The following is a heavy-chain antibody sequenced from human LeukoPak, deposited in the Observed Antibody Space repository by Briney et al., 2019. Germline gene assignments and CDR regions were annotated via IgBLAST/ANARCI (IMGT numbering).Heavy chain of an antibody. J-gene: IGHJ2*01. CDR1: GFTSSSYG. Sequence: GGSLRLPCAASGFTSSSYGMHWVRQAPGKGLEGVAVIWYDGSNKYYADSVKGRFTISRDNSKNTLYLQMNSLRAEDTAVYYCARDYLDWYFDLWGRGTLVTVSS. V-gene: IGHV3-33*01. CDR2: IWYDGSNK. CDR3: ARDYLDWYFDL.